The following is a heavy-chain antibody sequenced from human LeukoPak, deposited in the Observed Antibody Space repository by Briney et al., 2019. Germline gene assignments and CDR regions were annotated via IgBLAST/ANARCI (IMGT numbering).Heavy chain of an antibody. CDR1: GFTFRIYA. CDR3: AKDGTFLADYDFWSGYFHLPFDY. CDR2: ISGSGGST. D-gene: IGHD3-3*01. Sequence: GGSLRLSCGASGFTFRIYAMSWVRQARGKGLEWVSDISGSGGSTYCADSVKGRFTISRDNSKHTLYLQMNSLRADDTAVYYCAKDGTFLADYDFWSGYFHLPFDYWGQGTLVTVSS. J-gene: IGHJ4*01. V-gene: IGHV3-23*01.